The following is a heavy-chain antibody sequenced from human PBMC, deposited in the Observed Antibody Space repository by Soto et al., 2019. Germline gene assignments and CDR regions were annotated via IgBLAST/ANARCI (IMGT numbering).Heavy chain of an antibody. Sequence: EVQLVESGGGLVQPGRSLRLSCAASGFTFDDYAMHWVRQAPGKGLEWVSGISWNSGSIGYADSVKGRFTISRDNAKNSLYLQMNSLRAEDTALYYCAKDIAPRYYYDSSGYYGPLDYWGQGTLVTVSS. D-gene: IGHD3-22*01. CDR1: GFTFDDYA. J-gene: IGHJ4*02. CDR3: AKDIAPRYYYDSSGYYGPLDY. V-gene: IGHV3-9*01. CDR2: ISWNSGSI.